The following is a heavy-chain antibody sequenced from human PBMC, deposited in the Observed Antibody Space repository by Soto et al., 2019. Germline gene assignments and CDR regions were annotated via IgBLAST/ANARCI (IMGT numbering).Heavy chain of an antibody. J-gene: IGHJ4*02. CDR3: VSDLLYSSSSGSNY. CDR1: GFTFSNYW. V-gene: IGHV3-74*01. D-gene: IGHD6-6*01. CDR2: IHSHGSGI. Sequence: EVQLVESGGGLVQPGGSLRLSCAASGFTFSNYWMHWVRQGPGKGLVWVSRIHSHGSGISYADSVKGRFTISRDNAKNTLYLQMNSLRVEDTAVYYCVSDLLYSSSSGSNYWGQGTLVTVSS.